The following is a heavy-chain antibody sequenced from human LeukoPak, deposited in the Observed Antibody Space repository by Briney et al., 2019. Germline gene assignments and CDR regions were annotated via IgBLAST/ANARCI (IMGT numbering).Heavy chain of an antibody. CDR1: GYTFTAYY. CDR2: INPNSGGT. V-gene: IGHV1-2*04. Sequence: ASVKVSCKASGYTFTAYYMHWVRQAPGQGLEGMGWINPNSGGTNYAQKLQGWVTMTRDTSISTDYMELSRLRSDDTAVYYCARDTRYSGYCSSTSCLSGGMDVWGKGTTVTVSS. D-gene: IGHD2-2*01. CDR3: ARDTRYSGYCSSTSCLSGGMDV. J-gene: IGHJ6*04.